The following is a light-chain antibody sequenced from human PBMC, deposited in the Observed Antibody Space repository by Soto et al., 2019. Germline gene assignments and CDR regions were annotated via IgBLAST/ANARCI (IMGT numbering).Light chain of an antibody. J-gene: IGLJ1*01. V-gene: IGLV2-14*01. Sequence: QSVLTKPASVSGSPGQSITISCTGTSSDVGGYNYVSWYQQHPGKAPKLMIYEVSNRPSGVSNRFSGSKSGNTASLTISGLQAEDEADYYCSSYTSSSTRVFGTGTKGTVL. CDR2: EVS. CDR3: SSYTSSSTRV. CDR1: SSDVGGYNY.